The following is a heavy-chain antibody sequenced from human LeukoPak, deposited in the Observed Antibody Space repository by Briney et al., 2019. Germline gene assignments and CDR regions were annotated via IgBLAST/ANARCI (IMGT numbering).Heavy chain of an antibody. Sequence: ASVKVSCKASGYTFTSYGISWVRQAPGQGLEWMGWISAYNGNTNYAQKLQGRVTMTTDASTSTAYMELRSLRSDDTAVYYRARDVVRDSSGWYGGDFDYWGQGTLVTVSS. J-gene: IGHJ4*02. CDR3: ARDVVRDSSGWYGGDFDY. D-gene: IGHD6-19*01. CDR2: ISAYNGNT. CDR1: GYTFTSYG. V-gene: IGHV1-18*01.